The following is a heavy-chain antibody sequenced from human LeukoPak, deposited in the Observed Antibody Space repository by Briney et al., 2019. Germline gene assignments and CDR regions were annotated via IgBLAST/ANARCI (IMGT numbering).Heavy chain of an antibody. CDR1: GFTASSKY. D-gene: IGHD4-17*01. Sequence: GGSLRLSCTASGFTASSKYMSWVRQAPGKGLEWVSFIRSDATTAYADSVQGRFTISRDDSRNTLYLQMNSLRVEDTAVYYCARRRGGYGEGELDYWGQGTLVILSS. J-gene: IGHJ4*02. V-gene: IGHV3-66*04. CDR3: ARRRGGYGEGELDY. CDR2: IRSDATT.